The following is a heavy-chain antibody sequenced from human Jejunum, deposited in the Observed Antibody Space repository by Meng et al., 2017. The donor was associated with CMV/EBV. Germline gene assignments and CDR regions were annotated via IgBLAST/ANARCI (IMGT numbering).Heavy chain of an antibody. CDR2: IYTSGST. CDR1: SGSISSYY. D-gene: IGHD2-2*01. Sequence: QLQGWGPGLVKPWETLSLTCTVSSGSISSYYWSWIRKPAGKGLEWIGRIYTSGSTDFNPSLKSRVTMSLDTSKNQFSLKVTSVTAADAAVYYCAREKADCSSFGCSGGYYLDYWGQGTLVTVSS. CDR3: AREKADCSSFGCSGGYYLDY. V-gene: IGHV4-4*07. J-gene: IGHJ4*02.